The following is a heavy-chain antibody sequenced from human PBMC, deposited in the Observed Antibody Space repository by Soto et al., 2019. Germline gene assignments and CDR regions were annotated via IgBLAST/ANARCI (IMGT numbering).Heavy chain of an antibody. CDR2: ISSSSSTI. D-gene: IGHD4-17*01. CDR1: GFTFSSYS. V-gene: IGHV3-48*01. CDR3: ARNTYGDFDY. J-gene: IGHJ4*02. Sequence: EVQLVESGGGLVQPGGSLRLSCAASGFTFSSYSMNWVRQAPGKGLEWVSYISSSSSTIYYADSVKGRFTISRDNAKNSLYLQMNSRRAEDTAVYYCARNTYGDFDYWGQGTLVTVSS.